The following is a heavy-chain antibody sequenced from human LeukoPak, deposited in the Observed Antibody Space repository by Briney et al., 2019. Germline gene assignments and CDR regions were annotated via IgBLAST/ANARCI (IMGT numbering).Heavy chain of an antibody. CDR2: ISGSGGST. CDR1: GFTFSSYA. D-gene: IGHD2-2*01. J-gene: IGHJ6*03. V-gene: IGHV3-23*01. CDR3: ASDIVVVPAAMDYYMDV. Sequence: PGESLRLSCAASGFTFSSYAMSWVRQAPGKGLEWVSAISGSGGSTYYADSVKGRFTISRDNSKNTLYLQMNSLRAEDTAVYYCASDIVVVPAAMDYYMDVWGKGTTVTVSS.